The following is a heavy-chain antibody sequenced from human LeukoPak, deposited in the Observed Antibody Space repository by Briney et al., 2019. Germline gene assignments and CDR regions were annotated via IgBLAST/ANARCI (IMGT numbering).Heavy chain of an antibody. CDR2: ISKDGSDK. J-gene: IGHJ4*02. CDR1: GFTFSSFV. CDR3: AKESCTMTNCLGD. V-gene: IGHV3-30*18. D-gene: IGHD2-8*01. Sequence: PGGSLRLSCAASGFTFSSFVMHWVRQAPGKGLEWVAVISKDGSDKYYVDSVKGRFAIPRDNSRNTLYLQMNSLRAEDTAVYFCAKESCTMTNCLGDWGQGPLVTVSS.